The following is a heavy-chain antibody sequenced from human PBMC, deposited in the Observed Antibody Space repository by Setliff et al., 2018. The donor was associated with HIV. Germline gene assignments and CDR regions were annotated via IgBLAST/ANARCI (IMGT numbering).Heavy chain of an antibody. V-gene: IGHV4-61*10. Sequence: SETLSLTCPVSGGSISSGSYYWSWIRQPAGKGLEWIGEINDSGRTNYNPSLKSRVTISVDKSRNQFSLNLRSVTAADTAVYYCAREAVLFGGSYRFDYWGQGTLVTVSS. J-gene: IGHJ4*02. CDR3: AREAVLFGGSYRFDY. D-gene: IGHD1-26*01. CDR1: GGSISSGSYY. CDR2: INDSGRT.